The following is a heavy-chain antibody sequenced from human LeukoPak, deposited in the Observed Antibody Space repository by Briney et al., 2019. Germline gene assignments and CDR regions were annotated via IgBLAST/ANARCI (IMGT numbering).Heavy chain of an antibody. D-gene: IGHD2-15*01. CDR2: ISYDGSNK. J-gene: IGHJ4*02. Sequence: GRSLRLSCAASGFTFGSYGTDWVRQAPGRGLEWVAVISYDGSNKYYADSVKGRFTISRDNSKNTLYLQMNSLRAEDTAVYYCAKDWIGYCSGGSCYDLDYWGQGTLVTVSS. V-gene: IGHV3-30*18. CDR3: AKDWIGYCSGGSCYDLDY. CDR1: GFTFGSYG.